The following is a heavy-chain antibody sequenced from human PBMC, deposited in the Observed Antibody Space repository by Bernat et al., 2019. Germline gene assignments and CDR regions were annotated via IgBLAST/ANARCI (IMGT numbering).Heavy chain of an antibody. CDR1: GYTFTSYY. J-gene: IGHJ3*02. D-gene: IGHD6-19*01. V-gene: IGHV1-46*03. CDR3: ARGCGEGSGCGLAFDI. CDR2: INPSGGST. Sequence: QVQLVQSGAEVKKPGASVKVSCKASGYTFTSYYMHWVRQAPGQGLEWMGIINPSGGSTSYAKKFKGRVTMTRDTSTSTVYMELSSLRSEDTAVYYCARGCGEGSGCGLAFDIWGQGTMVTVSS.